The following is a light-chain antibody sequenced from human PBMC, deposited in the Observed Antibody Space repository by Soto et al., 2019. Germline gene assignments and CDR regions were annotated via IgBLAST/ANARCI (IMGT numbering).Light chain of an antibody. CDR1: QSVPSTY. CDR2: GAS. V-gene: IGKV3-15*01. J-gene: IGKJ1*01. CDR3: QQYNNWPLWT. Sequence: VLSQSPGRLSLSPGERATLSCRASQSVPSTYFAWFQQKFGQPPRLLVYGASTRPTGIPTRFSGSGSGTEFTLNISSLQSEDFAVYYCQQYNNWPLWTFGHGTKVDIK.